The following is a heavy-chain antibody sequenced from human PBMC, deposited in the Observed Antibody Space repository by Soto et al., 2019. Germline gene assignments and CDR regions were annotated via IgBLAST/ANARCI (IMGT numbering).Heavy chain of an antibody. CDR3: ARRGGYSWIFDAFDI. V-gene: IGHV5-51*01. Sequence: GESLKISCKGSGYSFTTYWIGWVRQMPGKGLEWMGIIYPGDSDTRYSPSFQGQVTISADKSISTAYLQWSSLKASDTAMYYCARRGGYSWIFDAFDIWGQGTMVTVSS. J-gene: IGHJ3*02. CDR1: GYSFTTYW. D-gene: IGHD1-26*01. CDR2: IYPGDSDT.